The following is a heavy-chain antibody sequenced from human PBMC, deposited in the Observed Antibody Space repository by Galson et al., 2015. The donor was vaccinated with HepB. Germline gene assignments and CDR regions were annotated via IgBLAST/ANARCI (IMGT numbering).Heavy chain of an antibody. CDR3: ARDLRVATIIYYYYGMDV. J-gene: IGHJ6*02. CDR2: ISYDGSNK. D-gene: IGHD5-12*01. CDR1: GFTFSSYA. V-gene: IGHV3-30-3*01. Sequence: SLRLSCAASGFTFSSYAMHWVRQAPGKGLEWVAVISYDGSNKYYADSVKGRSTISRDNSKNTLYLQMNSLRAEDTAVYYCARDLRVATIIYYYYGMDVWGQGTTVTVSS.